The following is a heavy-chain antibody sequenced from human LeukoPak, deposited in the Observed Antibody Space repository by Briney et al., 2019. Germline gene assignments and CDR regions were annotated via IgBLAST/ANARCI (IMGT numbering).Heavy chain of an antibody. CDR3: ATPGGLESSYYFDY. V-gene: IGHV4-39*01. CDR1: GGSISSSSHY. D-gene: IGHD3-16*01. Sequence: PSETLSLTCIVSGGSISSSSHYWGWIRQPPGKGLEWIGSVSYSGSTFYNPSLKSRLTISVDTSKNQFSLKLSSVTAADTAVYFCATPGGLESSYYFDYWGQGTLVTVSS. J-gene: IGHJ4*02. CDR2: VSYSGST.